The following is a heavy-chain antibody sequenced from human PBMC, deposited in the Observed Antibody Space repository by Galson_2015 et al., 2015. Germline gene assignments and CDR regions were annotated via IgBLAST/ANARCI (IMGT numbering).Heavy chain of an antibody. D-gene: IGHD2-2*01. CDR1: GFTFSNAW. CDR2: IKSKTDGGTT. V-gene: IGHV3-15*01. Sequence: SLRLSCAASGFTFSNAWMSWVRQAPGKGLEWVGRIKSKTDGGTTDYAAPVKGRFTISGDDSKNTLYLQMNSLKTEDTAVYYCTRRLPGRDAQRGGLYYYMDVWGKGTTVTVSS. CDR3: TRRLPGRDAQRGGLYYYMDV. J-gene: IGHJ6*03.